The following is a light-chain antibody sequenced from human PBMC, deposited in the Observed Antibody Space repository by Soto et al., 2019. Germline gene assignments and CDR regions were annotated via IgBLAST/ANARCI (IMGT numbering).Light chain of an antibody. J-gene: IGKJ1*01. Sequence: EIVLTQSPGTLSLSPGERATLYCRASQSISNYLAWYQQKPGQAPRLLIYDASNRATGIPARFTGAGSGTDFSLTISRLEPEDFAVYYCQQYGSSPWTFGQGTKVDI. CDR3: QQYGSSPWT. CDR2: DAS. V-gene: IGKV3-20*01. CDR1: QSISNY.